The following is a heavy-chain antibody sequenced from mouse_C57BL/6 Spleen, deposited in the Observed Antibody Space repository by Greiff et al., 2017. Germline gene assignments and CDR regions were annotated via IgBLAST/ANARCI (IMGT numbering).Heavy chain of an antibody. CDR3: ARSPYDYDEGDWFAY. CDR2: SYPSSGNT. CDR1: GYTFTSYG. Sequence: VQLQQSGAELARPGASVKLSCKASGYTFTSYGISWVKQRTGQGLEWIGESYPSSGNTYYNEKFKGKATLTADKSSSTAYMELRSLTSEDSAVYFCARSPYDYDEGDWFAYWGQGTLVTVSA. V-gene: IGHV1-81*01. D-gene: IGHD2-4*01. J-gene: IGHJ3*01.